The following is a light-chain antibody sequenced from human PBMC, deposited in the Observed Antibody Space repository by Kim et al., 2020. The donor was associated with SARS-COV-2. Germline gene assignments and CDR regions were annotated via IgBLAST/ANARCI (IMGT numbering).Light chain of an antibody. J-gene: IGKJ2*01. CDR3: QKYDSAPYT. Sequence: SASVGDRVTITCRASQGISNYLAWYQQKPGKLPKLLIYGASALQSGVPSRFSGSGSGTDFILTLSSLQPEDVATYYCQKYDSAPYTFGQGTKLEIK. CDR1: QGISNY. CDR2: GAS. V-gene: IGKV1-27*01.